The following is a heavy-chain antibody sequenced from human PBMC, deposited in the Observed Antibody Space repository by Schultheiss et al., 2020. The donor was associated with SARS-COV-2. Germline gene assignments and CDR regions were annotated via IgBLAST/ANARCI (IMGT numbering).Heavy chain of an antibody. CDR3: VCVFHGL. D-gene: IGHD5/OR15-5a*01. V-gene: IGHV4-34*01. J-gene: IGHJ4*02. CDR2: INHSGST. CDR1: GGSFSGHY. Sequence: SETLSLTCAVYGGSFSGHYWSWIRQPPGKGLEWIGEINHSGSTNYNPSLKSRVTISVDTSKNQFSLKLSSVTAADTAVYYCVCVFHGLWGQGTLVTVSS.